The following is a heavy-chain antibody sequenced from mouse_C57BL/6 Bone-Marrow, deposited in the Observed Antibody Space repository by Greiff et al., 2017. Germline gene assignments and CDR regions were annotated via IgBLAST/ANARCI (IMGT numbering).Heavy chain of an antibody. CDR3: ARHGTTVPYYFDY. J-gene: IGHJ2*01. CDR2: ISSGGSYT. V-gene: IGHV5-6*01. Sequence: EVKLVESGGDLVKPGGSLKLSCAASGFTFSSYGMSWVRQTPDKRLEWVATISSGGSYTYYPDSVKGRFTISRDNAKNTLYLQMSSLKSEDTAMYYCARHGTTVPYYFDYWGQGTTLTVSS. D-gene: IGHD1-1*01. CDR1: GFTFSSYG.